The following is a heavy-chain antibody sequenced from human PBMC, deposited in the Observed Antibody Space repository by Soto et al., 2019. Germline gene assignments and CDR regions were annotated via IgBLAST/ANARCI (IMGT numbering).Heavy chain of an antibody. CDR2: ISYDGSNK. CDR1: GFTFSSYA. D-gene: IGHD2-21*01. J-gene: IGHJ4*02. Sequence: QVQLVESGGGVVQPGRSLRLSCAASGFTFSSYAMHWVRQAPGKGLEWVAVISYDGSNKFYADSVKGRFTISRDNSKNTLYLQMNSLRPEDTAVYYCARGGALYYWGQGTLVAVAS. V-gene: IGHV3-30-3*01. CDR3: ARGGALYY.